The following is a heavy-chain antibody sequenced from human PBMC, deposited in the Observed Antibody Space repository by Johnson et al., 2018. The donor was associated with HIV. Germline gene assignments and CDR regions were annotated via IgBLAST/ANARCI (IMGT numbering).Heavy chain of an antibody. D-gene: IGHD1-26*01. J-gene: IGHJ3*02. CDR1: GFTFDDYG. Sequence: VQLVESGGGLVKPGGSLRLSCAASGFTFDDYGMSWVRQAPGKGLEWVANIKQDGSEKYYVDSVKGRFTISRDNAKNSLYLQMNSLRAEDTAVYYCASEAGPDIVGAADDAFDIWGQGTMVTVSS. CDR2: IKQDGSEK. CDR3: ASEAGPDIVGAADDAFDI. V-gene: IGHV3-7*01.